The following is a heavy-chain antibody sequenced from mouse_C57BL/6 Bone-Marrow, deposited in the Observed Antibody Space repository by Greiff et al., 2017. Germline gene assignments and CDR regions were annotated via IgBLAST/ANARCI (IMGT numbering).Heavy chain of an antibody. J-gene: IGHJ1*03. CDR3: ARDRGVGWYFDV. CDR2: INYDGSST. V-gene: IGHV5-16*01. Sequence: EVMLVESEGGLVQPGSSMKLSCTASGFTFSDYYMAWVRQVPEKGLEWVANINYDGSSTYYLDSLKSRFIISRDNAKNILYLQMSSLKSEDTATYYCARDRGVGWYFDVWGTGTTVTVSS. CDR1: GFTFSDYY. D-gene: IGHD1-1*01.